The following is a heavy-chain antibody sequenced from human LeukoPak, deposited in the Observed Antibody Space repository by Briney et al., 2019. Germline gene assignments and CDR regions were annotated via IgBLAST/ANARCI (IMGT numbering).Heavy chain of an antibody. V-gene: IGHV3-21*01. CDR1: GFTFSSYS. D-gene: IGHD2-15*01. CDR3: ARDIVVVVAAQKAFDI. CDR2: ISSSSSYI. J-gene: IGHJ3*02. Sequence: GGSLRLSCAASGFTFSSYSMNWVRQAPGKGLEWVSSISSSSSYIYYADSVEGRFTISRDNAKNSLYLQMNSLRAEDTAVYYCARDIVVVVAAQKAFDIWGQGTMVTVSS.